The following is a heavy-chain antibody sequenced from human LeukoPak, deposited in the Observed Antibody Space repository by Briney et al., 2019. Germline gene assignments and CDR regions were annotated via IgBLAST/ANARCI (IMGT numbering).Heavy chain of an antibody. Sequence: ASVKVSCEASGYTFTGYYMHWVRQAPGQGLEWMGWINPNSGGTNYAQKFQGRVTMTRDTSTNTVYMELNSLRSDDTAVYYCARQRDSNWFDPWGQGTLVTVSS. CDR3: ARQRDSNWFDP. J-gene: IGHJ5*02. CDR1: GYTFTGYY. CDR2: INPNSGGT. D-gene: IGHD4-11*01. V-gene: IGHV1-2*02.